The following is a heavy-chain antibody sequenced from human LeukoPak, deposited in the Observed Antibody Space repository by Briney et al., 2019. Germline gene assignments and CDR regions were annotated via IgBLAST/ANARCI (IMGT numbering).Heavy chain of an antibody. J-gene: IGHJ4*02. CDR2: ISGSGGST. CDR3: AKGQRRITMIVVVTPIDY. CDR1: GFPFSSYA. D-gene: IGHD3-22*01. Sequence: GGSLRLSCAAPGFPFSSYAMTWVPQAPGKGLEWVSAISGSGGSTYYADSVKGRFTISRDNSKNTLYLQMNSLRAEDTAVYYCAKGQRRITMIVVVTPIDYWGQGTLVTVSS. V-gene: IGHV3-23*01.